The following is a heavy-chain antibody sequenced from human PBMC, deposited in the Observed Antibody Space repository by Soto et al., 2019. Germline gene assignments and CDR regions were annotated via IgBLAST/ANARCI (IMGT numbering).Heavy chain of an antibody. CDR3: ARGEACDGGSCSNWFDP. CDR1: GGSISSYY. V-gene: IGHV4-59*12. CDR2: IYYSGRT. J-gene: IGHJ5*02. D-gene: IGHD2-15*01. Sequence: PSETLSLTCTVSGGSISSYYWSWIRQPPGKGLEWIGYIYYSGRTNYNPSLKSRVTISVDTSKSQFSLKLSSVTAADTAVYYCARGEACDGGSCSNWFDPGGQGTLVTVSS.